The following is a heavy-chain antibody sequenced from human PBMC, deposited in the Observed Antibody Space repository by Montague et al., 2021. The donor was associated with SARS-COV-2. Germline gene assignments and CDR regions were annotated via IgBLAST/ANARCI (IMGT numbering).Heavy chain of an antibody. V-gene: IGHV4-39*01. CDR1: GGSISSSSYY. D-gene: IGHD3-9*01. CDR3: ARRSYDSLTGYSIPNWFDP. Sequence: SETLSLTCTVSGGSISSSSYYWGWIRQPPGKGLEWIGSIYYSGSTYYNPSLKSRVTISVDTSKNQFSLKLSSVTAADTAVYYCARRSYDSLTGYSIPNWFDPWGLGTLVTVSS. J-gene: IGHJ5*02. CDR2: IYYSGST.